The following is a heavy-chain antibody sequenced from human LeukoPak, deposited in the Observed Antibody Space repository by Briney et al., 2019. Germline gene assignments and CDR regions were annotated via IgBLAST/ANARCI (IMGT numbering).Heavy chain of an antibody. CDR2: ISGNGGNT. D-gene: IGHD3/OR15-3a*01. V-gene: IGHV3-23*01. J-gene: IGHJ4*02. Sequence: GGSLRLSCAASGFTFSSHAMTWVRQAPGKGPEWVSSISGNGGNTYYAGSLKGRFTIYRDNSRNTLYLQMTSLGAEDRAVYYCAKQYSDFWSGNPNWGQGTLVTVSS. CDR1: GFTFSSHA. CDR3: AKQYSDFWSGNPN.